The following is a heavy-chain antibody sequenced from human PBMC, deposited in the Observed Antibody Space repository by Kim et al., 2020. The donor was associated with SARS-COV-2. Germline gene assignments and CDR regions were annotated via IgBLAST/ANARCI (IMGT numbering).Heavy chain of an antibody. D-gene: IGHD2-15*01. V-gene: IGHV3-30*01. CDR3: ARMLRYYYYMDV. J-gene: IGHJ6*03. Sequence: YYADSVKGRFTISRDNSKNTLYLQMNSLRAEDTAVYYCARMLRYYYYMDVWGKGTTVTVSS.